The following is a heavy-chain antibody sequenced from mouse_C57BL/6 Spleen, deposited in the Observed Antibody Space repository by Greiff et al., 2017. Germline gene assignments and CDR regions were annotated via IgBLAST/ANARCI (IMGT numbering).Heavy chain of an antibody. CDR1: GYTFTSYW. CDR2: IDPSDSYT. D-gene: IGHD1-1*01. Sequence: QVQLQQPGAELVMPGASVKLSCKASGYTFTSYWMHWVKQRPGQGLEWIGEIDPSDSYTNYNQKFKGKSTLTVDKSSSTAYMQLSSLTSEDSAVYYCARSGTTVVANYFDYWGQGTTLTVSS. CDR3: ARSGTTVVANYFDY. J-gene: IGHJ2*01. V-gene: IGHV1-69*01.